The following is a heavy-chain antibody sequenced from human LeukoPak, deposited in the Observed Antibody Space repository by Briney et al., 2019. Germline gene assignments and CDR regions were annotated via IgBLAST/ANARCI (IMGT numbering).Heavy chain of an antibody. V-gene: IGHV3-48*01. D-gene: IGHD1-26*01. Sequence: GGSLRLSCAASGFTFSSYSMNWVRQAPGKGLEWVSYISSSSSIIYYADSVKGRFTISRDNAKNSLYLQMNSLRAEDTAVYYCARGKSGGTFDYWGQGTLVTVSS. CDR1: GFTFSSYS. CDR2: ISSSSSII. J-gene: IGHJ4*02. CDR3: ARGKSGGTFDY.